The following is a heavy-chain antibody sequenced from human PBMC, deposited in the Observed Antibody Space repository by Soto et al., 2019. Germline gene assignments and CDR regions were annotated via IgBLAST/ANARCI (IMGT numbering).Heavy chain of an antibody. CDR3: TRGADTALVRGYNWFDP. D-gene: IGHD5-18*01. CDR2: INHSGST. J-gene: IGHJ5*02. Sequence: QVQLQQWGAGLLKPSETLSLTCAVYGGSFSGYYWSWIRQPPGKGLEWIGEINHSGSTTYNPSLKSRVTMSVDTSKNQFSLRLNSVTAADTAVYYCTRGADTALVRGYNWFDPWGQGTLVTVSS. CDR1: GGSFSGYY. V-gene: IGHV4-34*01.